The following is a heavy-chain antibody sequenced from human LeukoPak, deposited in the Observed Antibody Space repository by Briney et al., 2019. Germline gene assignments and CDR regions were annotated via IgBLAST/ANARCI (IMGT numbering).Heavy chain of an antibody. CDR1: GGSITGYY. V-gene: IGHV4-59*08. CDR3: ARRRVRGVIIDY. D-gene: IGHD3-10*01. CDR2: IYYSGST. Sequence: PSETLSLTCTVSGGSITGYYWSWIRQPPGKGLEWIGYIYYSGSTNYNPSLKSRATISVDTSKNQFSLRLTSVTAADTAVYYCARRRVRGVIIDYWGQGTLVTVSS. J-gene: IGHJ4*02.